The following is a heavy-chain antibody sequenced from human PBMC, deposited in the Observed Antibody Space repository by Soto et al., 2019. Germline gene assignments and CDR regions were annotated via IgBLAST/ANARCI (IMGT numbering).Heavy chain of an antibody. V-gene: IGHV1-8*01. Sequence: EASVKVSCKASGYTFTSYDINWVRQATGQGLEWMGWMNPNSGNTGYAQKFQGRVTMTRNTSISTAYMELSSLRSEDTAVYYCARARVPDPVLLWFGEPKKDNWFDTWGQGTLVTVSS. D-gene: IGHD3-10*01. CDR1: GYTFTSYD. CDR2: MNPNSGNT. CDR3: ARARVPDPVLLWFGEPKKDNWFDT. J-gene: IGHJ5*02.